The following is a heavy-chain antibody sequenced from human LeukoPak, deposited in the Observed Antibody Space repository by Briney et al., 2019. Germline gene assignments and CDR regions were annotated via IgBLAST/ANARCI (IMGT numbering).Heavy chain of an antibody. CDR3: ARGLSLDRWSNRNNWFDP. J-gene: IGHJ5*02. Sequence: SETLSLNCTVSGGSISSSSYYWGWIRQPPGKGLEWIGRIYYSGSTYYNPALKSRGTISVDTSKNQFSLKLSSVTAADTAVYYCARGLSLDRWSNRNNWFDPWGQGTLVTVSS. CDR1: GGSISSSSYY. V-gene: IGHV4-39*07. D-gene: IGHD1-14*01. CDR2: IYYSGST.